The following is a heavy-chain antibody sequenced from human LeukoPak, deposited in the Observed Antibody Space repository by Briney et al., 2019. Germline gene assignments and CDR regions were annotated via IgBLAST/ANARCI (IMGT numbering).Heavy chain of an antibody. V-gene: IGHV1-46*01. CDR3: ARDYYDSKGVGYYFDY. J-gene: IGHJ4*02. D-gene: IGHD3-22*01. Sequence: ASVKVSCKASGYTFTSYYMHWVRQAPGQGLEWMGIINPSGGSTSYAQKFQGRVTMTRDTSTSTVYMELSSLRSEDTAVYYCARDYYDSKGVGYYFDYWGQGTLVTVSS. CDR1: GYTFTSYY. CDR2: INPSGGST.